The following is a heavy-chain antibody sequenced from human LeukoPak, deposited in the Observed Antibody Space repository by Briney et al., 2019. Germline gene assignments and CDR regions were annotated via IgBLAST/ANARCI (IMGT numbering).Heavy chain of an antibody. Sequence: GGSLRLSCAASGFTFSSYWMSWVRQAPGKGLEWVANIKQDGSEKYYVDSVKGRFTISRDNAKNSLYLQMNSLRAEDTAVYYCARVSPDFWSGYSGIDVWGQGTTVTVSS. V-gene: IGHV3-7*03. J-gene: IGHJ6*02. CDR3: ARVSPDFWSGYSGIDV. CDR1: GFTFSSYW. D-gene: IGHD3-3*01. CDR2: IKQDGSEK.